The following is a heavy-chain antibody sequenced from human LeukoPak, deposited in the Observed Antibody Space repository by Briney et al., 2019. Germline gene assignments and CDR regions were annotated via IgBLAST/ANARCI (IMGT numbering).Heavy chain of an antibody. CDR1: GFTFSSYS. V-gene: IGHV3-48*02. CDR2: ISSSSSTI. Sequence: GGSLRLSCAASGFTFSSYSMNWVRQAPGKGLEWVSYISSSSSTIYYADSVKGRFTISRDNAKNSLYLQMNSLRDEDTAVYYCARDSPAAIFGYYYYYGMGVWGQGTTVTVSS. CDR3: ARDSPAAIFGYYYYYGMGV. J-gene: IGHJ6*02. D-gene: IGHD2-2*02.